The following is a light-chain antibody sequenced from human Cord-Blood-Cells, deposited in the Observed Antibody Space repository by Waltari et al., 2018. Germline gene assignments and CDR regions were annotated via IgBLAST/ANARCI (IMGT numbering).Light chain of an antibody. V-gene: IGKV3-11*01. CDR3: QQRSNWPIT. CDR2: DAS. J-gene: IGKJ5*01. CDR1: QSVSSY. Sequence: EIVLTQSPATLSLSPGEIATLSCRASQSVSSYLAWYQQKPGQAPRLLIYDASNRATGIPTRCSGRGAGTDFTLTISSLEPEDFAVYYCQQRSNWPITFGQGTRLEIK.